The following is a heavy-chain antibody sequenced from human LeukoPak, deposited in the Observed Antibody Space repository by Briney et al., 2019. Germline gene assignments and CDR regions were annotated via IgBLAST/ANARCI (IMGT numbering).Heavy chain of an antibody. Sequence: QTGGSLRLSCAASGFIFSAYGVHWVRQAPGKGLEWVAVIWYDGSSKDYADSVKGRFTLSRDNSKNTLYLQMNSLRAEDTAVYYCAWRMTVYWGQGTLVTVSS. D-gene: IGHD2/OR15-2a*01. CDR2: IWYDGSSK. CDR1: GFIFSAYG. V-gene: IGHV3-33*01. J-gene: IGHJ4*02. CDR3: AWRMTVY.